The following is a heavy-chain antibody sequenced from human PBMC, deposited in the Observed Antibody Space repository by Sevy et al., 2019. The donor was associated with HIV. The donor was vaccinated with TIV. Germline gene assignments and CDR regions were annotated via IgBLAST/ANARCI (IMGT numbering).Heavy chain of an antibody. J-gene: IGHJ6*02. Sequence: GGSLRLSCAASGFTFSSYAMSWVRQAPGKRLEWVSAISGSGGSTYYADCVKGRFSISRDNSKNTLYLQMNSLRAEDTAVYYCAKSESYCGGDCYPIYYYYGMDVWGQGTTVTVSS. V-gene: IGHV3-23*01. D-gene: IGHD2-21*02. CDR3: AKSESYCGGDCYPIYYYYGMDV. CDR1: GFTFSSYA. CDR2: ISGSGGST.